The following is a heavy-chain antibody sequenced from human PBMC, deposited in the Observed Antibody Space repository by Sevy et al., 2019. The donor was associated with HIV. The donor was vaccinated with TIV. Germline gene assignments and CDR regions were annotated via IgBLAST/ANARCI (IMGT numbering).Heavy chain of an antibody. D-gene: IGHD1-1*01. V-gene: IGHV4-39*01. CDR3: AKTETVYYYGMDV. CDR2: IYYSGNT. CDR1: GGSIGSSYY. Sequence: SETLSLTCTISGGSIGSSYYWGWVRQRPGKGLELIGTIYYSGNTDYNPSLKSRVTISVDRSKNQVSPKLSSVTAADTAVYYCAKTETVYYYGMDVWGQGTSVTVSS. J-gene: IGHJ6*02.